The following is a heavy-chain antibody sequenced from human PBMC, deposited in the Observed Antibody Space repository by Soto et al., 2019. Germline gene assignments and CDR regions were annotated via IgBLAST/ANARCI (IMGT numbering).Heavy chain of an antibody. J-gene: IGHJ5*02. CDR1: GFSLSTSGMC. CDR2: IDWDDDK. V-gene: IGHV2-70*01. D-gene: IGHD6-13*01. Sequence: SGPTLVNPTQTLTLTRTFSGFSLSTSGMCVSWIRQPPGKALEWLALIDWDDDKYYSTSLKTRLTISKDTSKNQVVLTMTNMDPVDTATYYCARTYSSSWYGGWFDPWGQGTLVTVSS. CDR3: ARTYSSSWYGGWFDP.